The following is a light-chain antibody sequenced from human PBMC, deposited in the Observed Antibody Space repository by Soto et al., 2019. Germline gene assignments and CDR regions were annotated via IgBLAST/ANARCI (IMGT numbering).Light chain of an antibody. J-gene: IGKJ1*01. CDR1: QAITND. Sequence: DIQMTQSPSSLSAFVGDRVTITCRASQAITNDLAWYQQKPGKVPELLIYAASTLQSRVPSRFSGSGSGTDFTLTISSLQPEDVATYYCQKYSSALWAFGQGTKVEIK. V-gene: IGKV1-27*01. CDR2: AAS. CDR3: QKYSSALWA.